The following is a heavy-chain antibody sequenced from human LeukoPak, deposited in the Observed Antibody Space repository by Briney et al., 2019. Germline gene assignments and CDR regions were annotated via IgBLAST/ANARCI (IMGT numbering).Heavy chain of an antibody. D-gene: IGHD1-1*01. CDR3: ATTGNFYDMDV. V-gene: IGHV3-48*04. CDR1: GFDFISTS. J-gene: IGHJ6*03. Sequence: GGSLRLFCAASGFDFISTSIHWVRQASGEGLEWLSYSSTVTGNIYYADSVKGRFTISRDNAKSSLNLQMSSLRAEDTAVYFCATTGNFYDMDVWGKGTTVTVSS. CDR2: SSTVTGNI.